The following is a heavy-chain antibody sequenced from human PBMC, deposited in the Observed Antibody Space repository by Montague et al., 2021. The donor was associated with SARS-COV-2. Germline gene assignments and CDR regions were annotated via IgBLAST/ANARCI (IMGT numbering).Heavy chain of an antibody. CDR3: ARATVDINRILVVISSVNHYFDP. D-gene: IGHD3-22*01. CDR1: GGSFSGYY. J-gene: IGHJ4*02. Sequence: SETLSLTCGVYGGSFSGYYWTWIRQPPGKGLEWIGEINHSGSTNYIPSLESRVAISVDTSKNQFSLKLNSVTAADTAVYYCARATVDINRILVVISSVNHYFDPWGQGTLVTVSP. V-gene: IGHV4-34*01. CDR2: INHSGST.